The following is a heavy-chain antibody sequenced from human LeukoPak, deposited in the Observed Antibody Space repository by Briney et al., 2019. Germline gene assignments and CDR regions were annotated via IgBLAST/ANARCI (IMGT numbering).Heavy chain of an antibody. J-gene: IGHJ4*02. CDR2: INNDGSST. CDR3: ARSDTAMVKGLY. CDR1: GFTFSSYW. D-gene: IGHD5-18*01. Sequence: GGSLRLSCAASGFTFSSYWMHWVRQAPGKGLVRVSRINNDGSSTSYADSVKGRFTISRDNAKNTLYLQMNSLRAEDTAVYYCARSDTAMVKGLYWGQGTLVTVSS. V-gene: IGHV3-74*01.